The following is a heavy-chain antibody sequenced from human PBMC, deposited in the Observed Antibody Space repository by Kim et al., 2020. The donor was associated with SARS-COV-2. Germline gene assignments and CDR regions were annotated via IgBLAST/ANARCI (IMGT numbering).Heavy chain of an antibody. V-gene: IGHV4-59*01. Sequence: TTTNPALKRRVTISVDTSKNQFSLKLSSVTAADTAVYYCASMTTLSFDYWGQGTLVTVSS. D-gene: IGHD4-17*01. J-gene: IGHJ4*02. CDR2: T. CDR3: ASMTTLSFDY.